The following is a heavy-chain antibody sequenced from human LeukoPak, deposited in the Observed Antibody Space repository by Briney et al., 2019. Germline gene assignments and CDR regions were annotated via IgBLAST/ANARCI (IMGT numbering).Heavy chain of an antibody. V-gene: IGHV4-38-2*02. CDR3: ARDDRSTYYMDV. D-gene: IGHD2-15*01. CDR2: IYHSGST. Sequence: SETLSLTCIVSGYSISSGYYWGWIRQPPGKGLEWIGSIYHSGSTYYNPSLKSRVTISVDTSKNQFSLNLSSVTAADTAMYYCARDDRSTYYMDVWGKGTTVTVSS. CDR1: GYSISSGYY. J-gene: IGHJ6*03.